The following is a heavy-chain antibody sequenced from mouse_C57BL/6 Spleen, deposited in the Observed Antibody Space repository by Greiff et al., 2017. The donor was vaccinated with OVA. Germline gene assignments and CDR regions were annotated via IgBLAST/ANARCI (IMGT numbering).Heavy chain of an antibody. CDR1: GYAFSSSW. Sequence: QVQLKESGPELVKPGASVKISCKASGYAFSSSWMNWVKQRPGKGLEWIGRSYPGDGDTNYNGKFKGKATLTADKSSSTAYMQLSSLTSEDSAVYFCARFYYYAMDYWGQGTSVTVSS. CDR2: SYPGDGDT. J-gene: IGHJ4*01. CDR3: ARFYYYAMDY. V-gene: IGHV1-82*01.